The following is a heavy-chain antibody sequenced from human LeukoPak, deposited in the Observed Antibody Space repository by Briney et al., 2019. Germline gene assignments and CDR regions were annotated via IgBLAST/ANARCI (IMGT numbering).Heavy chain of an antibody. CDR3: ARRSDPRWCDY. CDR2: IYHSGST. J-gene: IGHJ4*02. Sequence: SETLSLTCAVSGYSISSGYYWGWIRQPPRKGLEWIGSIYHSGSTYYNPSRKSRVTISVDTSKNQFSLKLSSVTAADTAVYYCARRSDPRWCDYWGQGTLVTVSS. D-gene: IGHD4/OR15-4a*01. CDR1: GYSISSGYY. V-gene: IGHV4-38-2*01.